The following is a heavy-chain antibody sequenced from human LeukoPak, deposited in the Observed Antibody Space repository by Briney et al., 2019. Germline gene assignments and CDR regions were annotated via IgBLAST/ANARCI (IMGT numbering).Heavy chain of an antibody. J-gene: IGHJ4*02. CDR3: ARLWDSSSSLDY. CDR1: GASISSYY. Sequence: SETLSLTCTVSGASISSYYWSWIRQPPGKGLEWIGYSHYSGSSNYNPSLKSRVTISVDTSKNQVSLKLSSVTAADTAVYYCARLWDSSSSLDYWGQGTLVTVSS. D-gene: IGHD6-6*01. CDR2: SHYSGSS. V-gene: IGHV4-59*08.